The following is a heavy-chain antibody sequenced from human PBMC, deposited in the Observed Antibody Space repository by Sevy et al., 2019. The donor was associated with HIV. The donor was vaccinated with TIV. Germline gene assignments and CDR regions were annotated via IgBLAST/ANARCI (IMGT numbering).Heavy chain of an antibody. CDR2: IWYDGSNK. D-gene: IGHD2-15*01. Sequence: GGSLRLSFAASGFTFSSYGMHWVRQAPGKGLEWVAVIWYDGSNKYYADSVKGRFTISRDNSKNTLYLQMNSLRAEDTAVYYCAKGACSGGSCYWGGDYYYYMDVWGKGTTVTVSS. V-gene: IGHV3-33*06. J-gene: IGHJ6*03. CDR3: AKGACSGGSCYWGGDYYYYMDV. CDR1: GFTFSSYG.